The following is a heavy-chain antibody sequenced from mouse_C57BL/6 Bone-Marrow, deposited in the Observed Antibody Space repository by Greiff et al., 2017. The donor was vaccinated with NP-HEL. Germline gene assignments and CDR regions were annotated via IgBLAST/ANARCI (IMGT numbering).Heavy chain of an antibody. Sequence: VQLQQSGAELARPGASVKLSCKASGYTFTSYGISWVKQRTGQGLEWIGEIYPRSGNPYYNEKFKGKATLTADKSSSTAYMELSRLTSENSAVYFCAREAPRQLSLRYYFDYWVQGTTLTVSS. D-gene: IGHD3-2*02. CDR3: AREAPRQLSLRYYFDY. V-gene: IGHV1-81*01. CDR1: GYTFTSYG. J-gene: IGHJ2*01. CDR2: IYPRSGNP.